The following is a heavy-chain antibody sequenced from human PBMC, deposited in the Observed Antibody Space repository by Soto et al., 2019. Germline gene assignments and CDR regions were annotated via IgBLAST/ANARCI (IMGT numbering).Heavy chain of an antibody. CDR2: IDPSDSYT. D-gene: IGHD3-3*01. Sequence: GESLKISCKGSGYSFTSYRISWVRQMPGKGLEWMGRIDPSDSYTNYSPSFQGHVTISTDKSISTAYLQWSSLKASDTAMYYCARQKLTIFGVVIIPHGMDVWGQGTTVTVSS. CDR1: GYSFTSYR. CDR3: ARQKLTIFGVVIIPHGMDV. J-gene: IGHJ6*02. V-gene: IGHV5-10-1*01.